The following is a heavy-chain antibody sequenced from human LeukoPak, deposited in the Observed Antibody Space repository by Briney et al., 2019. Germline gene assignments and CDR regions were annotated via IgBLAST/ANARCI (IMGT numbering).Heavy chain of an antibody. CDR1: GYTFTSYG. Sequence: ASVTVSCKASGYTFTSYGISWVRQAPGQGLEWMGWISAYNGNTNYAQKLQGRVTMTTDTSTSTAYMELRSLRSDDTAVYYCARDWSFRLPFDYWGQGTLVTVSS. D-gene: IGHD2-15*01. CDR3: ARDWSFRLPFDY. J-gene: IGHJ4*02. V-gene: IGHV1-18*01. CDR2: ISAYNGNT.